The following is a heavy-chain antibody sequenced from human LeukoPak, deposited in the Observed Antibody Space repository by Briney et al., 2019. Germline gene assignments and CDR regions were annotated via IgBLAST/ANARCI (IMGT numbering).Heavy chain of an antibody. CDR3: ARGPLHVVVPAATWFDP. Sequence: PGGSLRLSCAASGFTFSTYEMNWVRQAPGKGLEWVSYISSSGSTIYYADSVKGRFTISRDNAKISLYLQMNSLRAEDTAVYYCARGPLHVVVPAATWFDPWGQGILVTVSS. CDR2: ISSSGSTI. V-gene: IGHV3-48*03. CDR1: GFTFSTYE. D-gene: IGHD2-2*01. J-gene: IGHJ5*02.